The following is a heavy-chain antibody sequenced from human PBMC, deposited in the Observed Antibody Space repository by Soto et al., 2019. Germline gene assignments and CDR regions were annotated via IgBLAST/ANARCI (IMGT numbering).Heavy chain of an antibody. J-gene: IGHJ4*02. CDR1: GYTFTSYG. CDR3: ARDRYYDILTGRSYDY. D-gene: IGHD3-9*01. V-gene: IGHV1-18*04. CDR2: ISAYNGNT. Sequence: GASVKVSCKASGYTFTSYGISWVRQAPGQGLEWMGWISAYNGNTNYAQKLQGRVTMTTDTSTSTAYMELRSLRSDGTAVYYCARDRYYDILTGRSYDYWGQGTLVTVSS.